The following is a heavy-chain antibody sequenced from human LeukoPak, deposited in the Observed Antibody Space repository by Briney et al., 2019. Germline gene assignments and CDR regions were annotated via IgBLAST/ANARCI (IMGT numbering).Heavy chain of an antibody. D-gene: IGHD4-11*01. CDR3: ARVPHDYSDYVAY. V-gene: IGHV3-48*04. CDR1: GFSFDTYS. CDR2: ISFSSTTI. Sequence: GGSLRLSCAASGFSFDTYSVNWFRQARGEGREWVAYISFSSTTIFYADFVKGRFTISRDNAQNSLYLQMSSLRAEDTAVYYCARVPHDYSDYVAYWGQGTLVTVSS. J-gene: IGHJ4*02.